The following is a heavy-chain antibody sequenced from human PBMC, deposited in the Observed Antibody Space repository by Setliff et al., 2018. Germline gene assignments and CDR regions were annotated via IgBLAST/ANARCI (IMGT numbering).Heavy chain of an antibody. CDR2: IYYSGTT. CDR1: GDSISSSRYY. D-gene: IGHD3-3*01. Sequence: SETLSLTCTVSGDSISSSRYYWAWIRQPPGKGLEWIGNIYYSGTTYSNPSLKSRVTMSVDTSKNQFSLKLSSVTAADTAVYYCAREYYDFWSGIPNWFDPWGQGTLVTVSS. V-gene: IGHV4-39*01. CDR3: AREYYDFWSGIPNWFDP. J-gene: IGHJ5*02.